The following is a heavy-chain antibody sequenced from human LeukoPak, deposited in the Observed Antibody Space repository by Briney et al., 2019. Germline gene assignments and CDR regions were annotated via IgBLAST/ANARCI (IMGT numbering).Heavy chain of an antibody. D-gene: IGHD2-2*01. Sequence: GGSLRVSCAASGFTFSSYWMHWVRQGPGKGLVWVSRVNSDGSRTSYADSVKGRFTISRDNAKNTPYLQMNSLRAEDTAVYYCARDQCSGPNCQVALDYWGQGTLVTVSS. V-gene: IGHV3-74*01. CDR1: GFTFSSYW. J-gene: IGHJ4*02. CDR3: ARDQCSGPNCQVALDY. CDR2: VNSDGSRT.